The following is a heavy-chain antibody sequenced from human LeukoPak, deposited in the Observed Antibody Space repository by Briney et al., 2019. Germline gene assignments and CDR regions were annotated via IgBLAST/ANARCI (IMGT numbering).Heavy chain of an antibody. J-gene: IGHJ4*02. D-gene: IGHD2-21*01. CDR2: IYTSGST. CDR1: GGSFSSGSYY. Sequence: PSETLSLTCTVSGGSFSSGSYYWSWIRQPAGKGLEWIGRIYTSGSTNYNPSLKSRVTISVDTSKNQFSLKLSSVTAADTAVYYCARGGGDWGSHQSDYWGQGTPVTVSS. CDR3: ARGGGDWGSHQSDY. V-gene: IGHV4-61*02.